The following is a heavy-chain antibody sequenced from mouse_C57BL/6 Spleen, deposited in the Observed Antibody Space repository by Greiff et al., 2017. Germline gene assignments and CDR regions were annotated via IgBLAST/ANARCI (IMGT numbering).Heavy chain of an antibody. V-gene: IGHV1-74*01. CDR3: AIRTGTYYFDY. Sequence: QVHVKQPGAELVKPGASVKVSCKASGYTFTSYWMHWVKQRPGQGLEWIGRIHPSDSDTNYNQKFKGKATLTVDKSSSTAYMQLSSLTSEDSAVYYCAIRTGTYYFDYWGQGTTLTVSS. J-gene: IGHJ2*01. CDR1: GYTFTSYW. CDR2: IHPSDSDT. D-gene: IGHD4-1*01.